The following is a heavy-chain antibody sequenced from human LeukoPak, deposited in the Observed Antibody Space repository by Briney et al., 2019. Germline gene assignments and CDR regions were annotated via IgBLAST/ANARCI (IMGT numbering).Heavy chain of an antibody. Sequence: SETLSLTCTVSGGSISSYYWSWIRQPPGRGLEWIGYIYYSGSTNYNLSLKSRVTILVDTSKNQFSLKLSSVTAADTAVYYCARVVVTPANWFDPWGQGTLVTVSS. CDR1: GGSISSYY. CDR3: ARVVVTPANWFDP. D-gene: IGHD4-23*01. CDR2: IYYSGST. V-gene: IGHV4-59*01. J-gene: IGHJ5*02.